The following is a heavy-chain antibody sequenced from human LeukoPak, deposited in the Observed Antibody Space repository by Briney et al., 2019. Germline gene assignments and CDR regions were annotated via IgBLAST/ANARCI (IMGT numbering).Heavy chain of an antibody. CDR2: IYYSGST. Sequence: SETLSLTCTVSGGSISSGGYYWSWIRQHPGKGLEWIGYIYYSGSTYYNPSLKSRVTISVDTSKNQFSLKLSSVTAADTAVYYCARGPNDYSNYYYYYYGMDVWGQGTTVTVSS. J-gene: IGHJ6*02. CDR1: GGSISSGGYY. CDR3: ARGPNDYSNYYYYYYGMDV. V-gene: IGHV4-31*03. D-gene: IGHD4-11*01.